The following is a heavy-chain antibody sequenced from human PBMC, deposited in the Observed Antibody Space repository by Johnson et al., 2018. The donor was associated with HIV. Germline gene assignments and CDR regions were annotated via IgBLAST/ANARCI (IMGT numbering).Heavy chain of an antibody. J-gene: IGHJ3*02. D-gene: IGHD3-3*01. CDR1: GFTFSSYG. CDR2: IWYDGSNK. CDR3: ARGRGITIFGVVIADSFAI. Sequence: QVQLVESGGGLVQPGRSLRLSCAASGFTFSSYGMHWVRQAPGKGLEWVAVIWYDGSNKYYADSVKGRVTISRDNAKNSLYLQMNSLRDEDTALYYCARGRGITIFGVVIADSFAIWGQVTMVTVTS. V-gene: IGHV3-33*01.